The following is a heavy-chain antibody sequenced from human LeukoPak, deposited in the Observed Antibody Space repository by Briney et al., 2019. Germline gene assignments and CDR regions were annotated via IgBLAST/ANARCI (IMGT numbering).Heavy chain of an antibody. V-gene: IGHV3-23*01. CDR3: AKSGSYMQDYFDY. CDR2: ISGSVGST. Sequence: GGSLRLSCAASGFTFSSYAMSWVPQAPGKGLEWVSAISGSVGSTYYADSVKGRFTISRDNSKNTLYLQMNSLRAEDTAVYYCAKSGSYMQDYFDYWGQGTLVTVSS. D-gene: IGHD1-26*01. CDR1: GFTFSSYA. J-gene: IGHJ4*02.